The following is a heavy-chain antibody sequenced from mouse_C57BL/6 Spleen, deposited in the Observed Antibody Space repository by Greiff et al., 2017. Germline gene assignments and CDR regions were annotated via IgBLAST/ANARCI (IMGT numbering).Heavy chain of an antibody. D-gene: IGHD2-4*01. CDR1: GYSITSGYY. CDR2: ISYNGSN. CDR3: ASPRSYYDYEHYAMDY. V-gene: IGHV3-6*01. J-gene: IGHJ4*01. Sequence: EVQLVESGPGLVKPSQSLSLTCSVTGYSITSGYYWNWFRQFPGNKLEWMGYISYNGSNNYNPSLKNRISITRDTSKNQFFLKLNSVTTEDTATYYCASPRSYYDYEHYAMDYWGQGTSVTVSS.